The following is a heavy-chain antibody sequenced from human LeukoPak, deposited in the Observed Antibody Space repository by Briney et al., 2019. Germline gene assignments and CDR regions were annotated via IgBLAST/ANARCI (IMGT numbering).Heavy chain of an antibody. V-gene: IGHV4-61*01. CDR1: GGSVSSGSYY. J-gene: IGHJ5*02. CDR3: ARQRYYGSGSYSLNWFDP. CDR2: IYYSGST. D-gene: IGHD3-10*01. Sequence: SETLSLTCTVSGGSVSSGSYYWSWIRQPPGKGLEWIRYIYYSGSTNYNPSLKSRVTISVDTSKNQFSLRLSSVTAADTAVYYCARQRYYGSGSYSLNWFDPWGQGTLVTVSS.